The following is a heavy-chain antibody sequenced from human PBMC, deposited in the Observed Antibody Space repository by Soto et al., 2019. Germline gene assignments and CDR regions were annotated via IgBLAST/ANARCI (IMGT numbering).Heavy chain of an antibody. CDR2: TSYDGNNT. CDR1: GFTFSLYG. D-gene: IGHD5-12*01. CDR3: AKDSGYSGYDVYDYYYGMDV. J-gene: IGHJ6*02. Sequence: LLVESGGGVVQPGRSLRLCCAASGFTFSLYGLHWVRQAPGKGLEWVAVTSYDGNNTYYADSVKGRFTISRDNSKNTLYLQMNSLRAEDTAVYYCAKDSGYSGYDVYDYYYGMDVWGQGTTVTVSS. V-gene: IGHV3-30*18.